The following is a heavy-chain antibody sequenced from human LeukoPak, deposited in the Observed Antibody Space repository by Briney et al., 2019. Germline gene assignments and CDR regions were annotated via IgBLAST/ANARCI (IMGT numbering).Heavy chain of an antibody. D-gene: IGHD3-3*01. CDR2: ISGSGGST. CDR1: GFTFSSYA. CDR3: AKDQGITIFGVVGYFDY. Sequence: GGSLRLSCAASGFTFSSYAMSWVRQAPGKGLEWVSAISGSGGSTYYADSVKGRFTTSRDNSKNTLYLQMNSLRAEDTAVYYCAKDQGITIFGVVGYFDYWGQGTLVTVSS. J-gene: IGHJ4*02. V-gene: IGHV3-23*01.